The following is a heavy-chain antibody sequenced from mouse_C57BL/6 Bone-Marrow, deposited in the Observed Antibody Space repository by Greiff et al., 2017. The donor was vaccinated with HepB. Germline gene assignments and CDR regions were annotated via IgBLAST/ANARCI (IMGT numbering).Heavy chain of an antibody. CDR3: TREGYYYGSSAWFAY. CDR1: GFTFSSYA. V-gene: IGHV5-9-1*02. J-gene: IGHJ3*01. Sequence: EVKLMESGEGLVKPGGSLKLSCAASGFTFSSYAMSWVRQTPEKRLAWVAYLSSGGDYIYYADTVKVRFTISRDNARNTLYLQMSSRKSEDTAMYYCTREGYYYGSSAWFAYWGQGTLVTVSA. CDR2: LSSGGDYI. D-gene: IGHD1-1*01.